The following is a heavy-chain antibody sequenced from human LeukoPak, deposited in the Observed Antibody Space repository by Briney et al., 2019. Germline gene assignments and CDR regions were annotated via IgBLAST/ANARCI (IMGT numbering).Heavy chain of an antibody. D-gene: IGHD6-19*01. Sequence: KPSETLSLSWAAYGGSFSASYWSWIRQPPGKGLEWIGEITHSGSTNYNPSLKSRVTISVDTSKNQFSLKLSSVIAADTAVYYCARGASVSSGTYGTDFWSQGTTVTVSS. CDR1: GGSFSASY. V-gene: IGHV4-34*01. CDR3: ARGASVSSGTYGTDF. CDR2: ITHSGST. J-gene: IGHJ6*02.